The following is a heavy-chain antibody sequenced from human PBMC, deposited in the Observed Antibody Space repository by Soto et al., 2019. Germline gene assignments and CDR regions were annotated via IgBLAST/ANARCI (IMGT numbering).Heavy chain of an antibody. CDR3: ARDVRSSSWSHCDC. Sequence: QVQLVESGGGVVQPGRSLRLSCAASGFTFSSYAMHWVRQAPGKGLEWVAVISYDGSNKYYADSVKGRFTISRDNSKHTLYLQMNSLRAEDTAVYYCARDVRSSSWSHCDCWGQGTLVTVSS. J-gene: IGHJ4*02. D-gene: IGHD6-13*01. CDR2: ISYDGSNK. CDR1: GFTFSSYA. V-gene: IGHV3-30-3*01.